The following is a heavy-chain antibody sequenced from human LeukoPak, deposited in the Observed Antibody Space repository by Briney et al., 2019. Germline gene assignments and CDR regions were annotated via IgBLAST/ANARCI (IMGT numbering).Heavy chain of an antibody. V-gene: IGHV1-2*02. CDR3: AREGPIAAAGLAYYYYGMDV. CDR2: INPNSGGT. Sequence: EASVKVSCKASGYTFTGYYMHWVRQAPGQGLEWMGWINPNSGGTNYAQKFQGRVTMTRDTSIGTAYMELSRLRSDDTAVYYCAREGPIAAAGLAYYYYGMDVWGQGTTVTVSS. D-gene: IGHD6-13*01. CDR1: GYTFTGYY. J-gene: IGHJ6*02.